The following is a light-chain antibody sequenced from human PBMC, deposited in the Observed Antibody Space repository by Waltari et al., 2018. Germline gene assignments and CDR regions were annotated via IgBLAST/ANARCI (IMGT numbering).Light chain of an antibody. CDR3: QQYNRWPPLT. CDR2: HAS. V-gene: IGKV3D-15*01. J-gene: IGKJ4*01. CDR1: QSIATD. Sequence: VMTQSPANVSVSPVDRATLSCRASQSIATDLAWYQHKPGQAPRLLIYHASTRATAIPTRFRGSGSGTDFTLTISGLQSEDSAVYYCQQYNRWPPLTFGGGTKVEI.